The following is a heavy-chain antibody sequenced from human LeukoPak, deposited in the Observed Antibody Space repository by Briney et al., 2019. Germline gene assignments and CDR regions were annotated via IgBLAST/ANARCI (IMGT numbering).Heavy chain of an antibody. D-gene: IGHD3-3*01. V-gene: IGHV3-48*04. J-gene: IGHJ4*02. CDR2: ISSSSTTM. Sequence: PGGSLRLSCAASGFIFSGYSMNWVRQAPGKGLEWISYISSSSTTMYYADSVKGRFTISRDNPRNSLYLQMNSLRAEDTAVYYCARDPWNGYYTDYWGQGTLVTVSS. CDR1: GFIFSGYS. CDR3: ARDPWNGYYTDY.